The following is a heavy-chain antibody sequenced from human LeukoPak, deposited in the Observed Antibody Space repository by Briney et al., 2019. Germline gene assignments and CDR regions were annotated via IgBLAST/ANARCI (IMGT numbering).Heavy chain of an antibody. V-gene: IGHV3-11*04. CDR1: GFTFSDYY. J-gene: IGHJ3*01. CDR3: ARGSGSVDAFDV. Sequence: GGSLRLSCAGSGFTFSDYYMSWIRQAPGKGLEWVSYISTGGGTIYYADSVKGRLTISRDNAKNSLYLQMNGLRAEDSAVCYCARGSGSVDAFDVWGQGTMVSISS. D-gene: IGHD1-26*01. CDR2: ISTGGGTI.